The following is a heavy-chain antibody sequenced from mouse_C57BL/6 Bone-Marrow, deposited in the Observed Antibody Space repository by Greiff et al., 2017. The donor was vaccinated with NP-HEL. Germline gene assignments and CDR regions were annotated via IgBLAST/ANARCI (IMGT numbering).Heavy chain of an antibody. D-gene: IGHD3-2*02. J-gene: IGHJ3*01. CDR2: FHPYNDDT. CDR3: ARPSSGYVPWFAY. CDR1: GYTFTTYP. Sequence: QVHVKQSGAELVKPGASVKMSCKASGYTFTTYPIEWMKQNHGKSLEWIGNFHPYNDDTKYNEKFKGKATLTVEKSSSTVYLELSRLTSDDSAVYYCARPSSGYVPWFAYWGQGTLVTVSA. V-gene: IGHV1-47*01.